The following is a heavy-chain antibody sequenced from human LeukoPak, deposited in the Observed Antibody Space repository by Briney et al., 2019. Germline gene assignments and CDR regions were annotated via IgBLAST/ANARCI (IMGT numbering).Heavy chain of an antibody. D-gene: IGHD5-12*01. Sequence: GGSLRLSCAASGFTFDDYGMSWVRQAPGKGLEWVANIKQDGSEKYYVDSVKGRFTISRDNAKNSLYLQMNSLRDEDTAVYYCARDLGHTGYDLYDYWGQGTLVTVSS. CDR3: ARDLGHTGYDLYDY. CDR1: GFTFDDYG. J-gene: IGHJ4*02. V-gene: IGHV3-7*01. CDR2: IKQDGSEK.